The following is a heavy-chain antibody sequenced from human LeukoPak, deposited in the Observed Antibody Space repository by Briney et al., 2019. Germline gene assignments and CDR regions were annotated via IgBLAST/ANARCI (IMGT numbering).Heavy chain of an antibody. J-gene: IGHJ5*02. CDR2: MNPNSGNT. V-gene: IGHV1-8*01. CDR1: GYTFTSYD. CDR3: ARDLGYCSSTSCLGGWFDP. Sequence: GASVKVSCKASGYTFTSYDINWVRQATGQGLEWMGWMNPNSGNTGYAQKFQGRVTMTRNTSISTAYMELRSLRSDDTAVYYCARDLGYCSSTSCLGGWFDPWGQGTLVTVSS. D-gene: IGHD2-2*01.